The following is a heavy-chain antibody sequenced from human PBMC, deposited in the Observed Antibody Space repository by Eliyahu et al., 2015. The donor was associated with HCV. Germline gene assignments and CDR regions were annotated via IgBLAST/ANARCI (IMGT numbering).Heavy chain of an antibody. D-gene: IGHD4-17*01. CDR2: IYYSGST. V-gene: IGHV4-39*01. CDR1: GGSISSSSYY. Sequence: QLQLQESGPGLVKPSETLSLTCTVSGGSISSSSYYWGWIRQPXGKGLEWIGGIYYSGSTYYNPSLKXRVTXSVDTSKNQFSLKLSSVTAADTAVYYCASPGIDYGDYGGWDVFGRDYYYYYGMDVWGQGTTVTVSS. CDR3: ASPGIDYGDYGGWDVFGRDYYYYYGMDV. J-gene: IGHJ6*02.